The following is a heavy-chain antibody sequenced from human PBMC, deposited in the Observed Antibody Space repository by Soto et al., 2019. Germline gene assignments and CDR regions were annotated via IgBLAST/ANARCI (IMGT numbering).Heavy chain of an antibody. Sequence: QIQLVQSGAEVKKAGASVKVSCKASGYAFNKHGISWVRQAPGQGLEWMGWISGYNGNTKFGERVQGRVNVTTDTSTSTAYMELRSLRSDDTAVYYCAREAAAERNYYGLDVWGQGTTVIVSS. CDR3: AREAAAERNYYGLDV. V-gene: IGHV1-18*01. CDR1: GYAFNKHG. CDR2: ISGYNGNT. J-gene: IGHJ6*02. D-gene: IGHD6-13*01.